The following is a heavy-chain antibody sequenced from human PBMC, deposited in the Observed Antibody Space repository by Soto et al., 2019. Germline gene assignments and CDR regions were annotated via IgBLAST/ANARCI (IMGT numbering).Heavy chain of an antibody. CDR2: INHSGST. CDR1: GGSFSGYY. CDR3: ARGGTYYYGSGSPRDVDYYSTMDV. D-gene: IGHD3-10*01. J-gene: IGHJ6*02. V-gene: IGHV4-34*01. Sequence: SETLSLTCAVYGGSFSGYYWSWIRQPPGKGLEWIGEINHSGSTNYNPSLKSRVTISVDTSKNQFSLKLSSVTAADTAVYYCARGGTYYYGSGSPRDVDYYSTMDVWGQGTTVTVSS.